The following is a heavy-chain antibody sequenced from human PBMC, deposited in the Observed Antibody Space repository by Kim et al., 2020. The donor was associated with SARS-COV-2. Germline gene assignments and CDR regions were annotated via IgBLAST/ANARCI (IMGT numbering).Heavy chain of an antibody. V-gene: IGHV1-8*01. D-gene: IGHD2-21*02. CDR3: VSGTLDDYYFVSTYFFPDP. Sequence: ASVKVSCKASGYSFSNYDINWVRQATGQGLEWMGWVNPQSGNTGFARRFQGRVTMTTSSSIRTAYLKLDSLSSDDTAVYYCVSGTLDDYYFVSTYFFPDP. J-gene: IGHJ5*02. CDR1: GYSFSNYD. CDR2: VNPQSGNT.